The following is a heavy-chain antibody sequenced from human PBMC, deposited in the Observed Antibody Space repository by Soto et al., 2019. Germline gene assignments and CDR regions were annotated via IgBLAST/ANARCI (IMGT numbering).Heavy chain of an antibody. Sequence: ASVKVSCKASGYTFTSYDINWVRQATGQGLEWMGWMNPNSGNTGYAQKFQGRVTMTRNTSISTAYMELSSLRSEDTAVYYCARADCSGGSFYPFTLDMDVRGKATTVTVSS. J-gene: IGHJ6*03. D-gene: IGHD2-15*01. V-gene: IGHV1-8*01. CDR2: MNPNSGNT. CDR1: GYTFTSYD. CDR3: ARADCSGGSFYPFTLDMDV.